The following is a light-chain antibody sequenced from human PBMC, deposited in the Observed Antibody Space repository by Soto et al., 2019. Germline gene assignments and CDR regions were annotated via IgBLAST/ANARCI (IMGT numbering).Light chain of an antibody. CDR1: QNIINY. V-gene: IGKV3-11*01. CDR3: QQRAVWPLT. Sequence: EIVLTQSPATLSLSPGERATLSCRASQNIINYLAWYQQKPGQAPRLLIYDASKRATGIPARFTGSGSGTDFTLTISSLEPEDFAVYYCQQRAVWPLTFGGGTKVEIK. J-gene: IGKJ4*01. CDR2: DAS.